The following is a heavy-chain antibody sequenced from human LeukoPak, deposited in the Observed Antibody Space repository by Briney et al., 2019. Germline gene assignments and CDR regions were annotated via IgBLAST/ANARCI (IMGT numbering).Heavy chain of an antibody. CDR2: ISYDGSNK. J-gene: IGHJ4*02. V-gene: IGHV3-30*18. CDR3: ANLPESFWIPEFDY. D-gene: IGHD1-14*01. CDR1: GFTFSSYG. Sequence: GGSLRLSCAASGFTFSSYGMHWVRQAPGKGLEWVAVISYDGSNKYYADSVKGRFTISRDNSKNTLSLQMNSLRAEDTAVYYFANLPESFWIPEFDYWGQGTLVTVSS.